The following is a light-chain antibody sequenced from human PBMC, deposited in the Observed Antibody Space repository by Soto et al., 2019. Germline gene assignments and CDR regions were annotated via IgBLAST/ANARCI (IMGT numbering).Light chain of an antibody. CDR1: QSLLHSNGYNY. CDR2: LGS. Sequence: DIVMTQSPLSLPVTPGEPASISCRSSQSLLHSNGYNYLDWYLQKPGQSPHLLIYLGSNRASGVPDRFSGSGSGTDFTLKISRVEAEDVGGYYCVQALQTFTFGPGTKVDIK. V-gene: IGKV2-28*01. CDR3: VQALQTFT. J-gene: IGKJ3*01.